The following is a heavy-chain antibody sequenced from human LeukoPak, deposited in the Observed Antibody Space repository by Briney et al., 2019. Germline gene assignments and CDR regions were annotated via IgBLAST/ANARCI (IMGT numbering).Heavy chain of an antibody. CDR1: GGSISSGGYY. J-gene: IGHJ3*01. D-gene: IGHD6-13*01. CDR3: ARGKALGMDV. V-gene: IGHV4-31*03. CDR2: IYYSGST. Sequence: SETLSLTCTVSGGSISSGGYYWSWIRQHPGKGLEWIGYIYYSGSTYYNPSLKSRVTISVDTSKNQFSLKLSSVTAADTAVYYCARGKALGMDVWGQGTMVTVSS.